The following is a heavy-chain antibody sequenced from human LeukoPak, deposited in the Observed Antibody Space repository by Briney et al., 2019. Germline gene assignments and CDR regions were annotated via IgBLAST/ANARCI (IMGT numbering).Heavy chain of an antibody. D-gene: IGHD5-24*01. CDR1: GGSIRSSYYY. V-gene: IGHV4-39*01. J-gene: IGHJ4*02. Sequence: SETLSLTCTVSGGSIRSSYYYWGWIRQPPGKGLEWIGSIYDSGSTYYNPSLKSRVTISVDMSKNQFSLKLSSVTAADTAVYYCARRVFEMVYWGQGTLVTVSS. CDR3: ARRVFEMVY. CDR2: IYDSGST.